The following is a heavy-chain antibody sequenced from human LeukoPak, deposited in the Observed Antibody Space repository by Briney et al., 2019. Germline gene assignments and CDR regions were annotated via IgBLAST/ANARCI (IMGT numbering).Heavy chain of an antibody. Sequence: GASVKVSCKASGGTFSSYAISWVRQAPGQGLEWMGRIIPILGIANYAQKFQGRVTITADKSTSTAYMELSSLRTEDTAVYYCARVRTTVTTEALVGWGQGTLVTVSS. CDR2: IIPILGIA. J-gene: IGHJ4*02. CDR3: ARVRTTVTTEALVG. CDR1: GGTFSSYA. D-gene: IGHD4-17*01. V-gene: IGHV1-69*04.